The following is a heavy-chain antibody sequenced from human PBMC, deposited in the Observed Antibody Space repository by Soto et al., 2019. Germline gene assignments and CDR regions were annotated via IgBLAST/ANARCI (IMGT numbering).Heavy chain of an antibody. V-gene: IGHV3-13*01. J-gene: IGHJ6*02. CDR3: ARDKGNYDILTGLYHYYGMDV. CDR1: GFTFSSYD. D-gene: IGHD3-9*01. CDR2: IGTAGDT. Sequence: EVQLVESGGGLVQPGGSLRLSCAASGFTFSSYDMHWVRQATGKGLEWVSAIGTAGDTYYPGSVKGRFTISRENAKNSLYLKMNSLRAEDTAVYYCARDKGNYDILTGLYHYYGMDVWGQGTTVTVSS.